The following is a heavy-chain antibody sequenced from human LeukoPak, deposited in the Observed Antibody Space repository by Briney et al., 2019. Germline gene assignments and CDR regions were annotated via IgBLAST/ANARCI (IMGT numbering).Heavy chain of an antibody. CDR2: VNPSGGST. CDR1: GYTFTSYY. V-gene: IGHV1-46*01. J-gene: IGHJ3*02. D-gene: IGHD3-22*01. Sequence: ASVKVSCKASGYTFTSYYMHWVRQAPGQGLEWMGIVNPSGGSTSYAQKFQGRVTMTRDTSTSTVYMELSSLRSEDTAVYYCARDSPRSYYYDSSGYYEPNDAFDIWGQGTMVTVSS. CDR3: ARDSPRSYYYDSSGYYEPNDAFDI.